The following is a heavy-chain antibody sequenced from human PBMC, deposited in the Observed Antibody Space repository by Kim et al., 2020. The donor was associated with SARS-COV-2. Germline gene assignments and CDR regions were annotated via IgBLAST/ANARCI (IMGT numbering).Heavy chain of an antibody. D-gene: IGHD3-3*01. CDR1: GGSFSGYY. J-gene: IGHJ6*02. CDR2: INHSGST. CDR3: ARGFGDFWSGYLSPYYYYGMDV. Sequence: SETLSLTCAVYGGSFSGYYWSWIRQPPGKGLEWIGEINHSGSTNYNPSLKSRVTISVDTSKNQFSLKLSSVTAADTAVYYCARGFGDFWSGYLSPYYYYGMDVWGQGTTVTVSS. V-gene: IGHV4-34*01.